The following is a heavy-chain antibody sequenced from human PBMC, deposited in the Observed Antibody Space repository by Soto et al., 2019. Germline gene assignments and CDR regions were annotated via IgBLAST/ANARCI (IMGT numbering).Heavy chain of an antibody. CDR3: ARGVGSGLSDY. J-gene: IGHJ4*02. CDR2: INAGNGNT. V-gene: IGHV1-3*01. Sequence: ASVKVSCKASGYTFTSYAMHWVRQAPGQRLEWMGWINAGNGNTKYSQKFQGRVTITRDTSASTAYMGLSSLRSEDTAVYYCARGVGSGLSDYWGQGTLVTVSS. D-gene: IGHD1-26*01. CDR1: GYTFTSYA.